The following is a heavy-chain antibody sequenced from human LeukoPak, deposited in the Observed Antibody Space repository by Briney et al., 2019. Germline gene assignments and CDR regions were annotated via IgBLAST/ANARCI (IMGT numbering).Heavy chain of an antibody. D-gene: IGHD6-13*01. Sequence: GESLKISCKGSGYSFTSYWIGWVRQMPGKGLEWMGIIYPGDSDTRYSPSFQGQVTISADKSISTAYLQWSSLKASDTAMYYCARRGQAAACALSIGNWFDPWGQGTLVTVSS. CDR1: GYSFTSYW. CDR3: ARRGQAAACALSIGNWFDP. J-gene: IGHJ5*02. CDR2: IYPGDSDT. V-gene: IGHV5-51*01.